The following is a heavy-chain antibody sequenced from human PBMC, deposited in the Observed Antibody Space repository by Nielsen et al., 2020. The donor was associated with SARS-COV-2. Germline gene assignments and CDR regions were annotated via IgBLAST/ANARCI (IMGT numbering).Heavy chain of an antibody. CDR3: ARVGASYRNSYGLDV. CDR1: GFTFSDYY. D-gene: IGHD3-10*01. V-gene: IGHV3-11*06. J-gene: IGHJ6*02. CDR2: ISSSSSYT. Sequence: GGSLRLSCAASGFTFSDYYMSWIRQAPGKGLEWVSYISSSSSYTNYADSVKGRFTISRDNAKNSLYLQMNGLRVEDTAVYYCARVGASYRNSYGLDVWGQGTTVTVSS.